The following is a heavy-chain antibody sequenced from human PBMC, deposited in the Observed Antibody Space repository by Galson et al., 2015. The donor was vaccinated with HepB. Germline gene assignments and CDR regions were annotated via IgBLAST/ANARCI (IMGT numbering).Heavy chain of an antibody. J-gene: IGHJ4*02. CDR2: IWYDGSNK. D-gene: IGHD2-2*01. CDR1: GFTFSTYD. CDR3: ARVRSGGLGYCSSTNCPYFDY. Sequence: SLRLSCAASGFTFSTYDMHWVRQAPGKGLEWVAVIWYDGSNKYYADSVKGRFTISRDNSKNTLYLQMNSLRDEDTAVYYCARVRSGGLGYCSSTNCPYFDYWGQGTLVTVSS. V-gene: IGHV3-33*01.